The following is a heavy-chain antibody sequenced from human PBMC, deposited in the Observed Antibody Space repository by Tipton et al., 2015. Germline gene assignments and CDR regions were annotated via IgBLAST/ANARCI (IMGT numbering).Heavy chain of an antibody. CDR1: GYSISSGYY. V-gene: IGHV4-38-2*01. J-gene: IGHJ5*02. CDR2: FFHSGNT. CDR3: AGGAYTYNWFDP. D-gene: IGHD2-2*02. Sequence: TLSLTCDVSGYSISSGYYWSWIRQPPGKGLEWIGSFFHSGNTFHNPSLRSRVIISVDTSKNQFSLTVTSVTAADTAVYYCAGGAYTYNWFDPWGQGTLVTVSS.